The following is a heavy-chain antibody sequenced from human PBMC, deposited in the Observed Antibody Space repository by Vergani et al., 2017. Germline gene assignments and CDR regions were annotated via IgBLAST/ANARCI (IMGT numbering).Heavy chain of an antibody. V-gene: IGHV3-23*01. CDR1: GFTFSSYA. CDR3: AKRQGPIVVVPAATDY. J-gene: IGHJ4*02. CDR2: ISGSGGST. Sequence: EVQLLESGGGLVQPGGSLRLSCAASGFTFSSYAMSWVRQAPGKGLEWVSAISGSGGSTYYADSVKGRFTISRDNSKNTLYLRMNSLRAEDTAVYYCAKRQGPIVVVPAATDYWGQGTLVTVSS. D-gene: IGHD2-2*01.